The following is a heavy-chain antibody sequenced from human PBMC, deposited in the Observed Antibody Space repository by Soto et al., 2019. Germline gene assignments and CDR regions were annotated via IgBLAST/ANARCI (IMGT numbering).Heavy chain of an antibody. CDR1: GDTFNNHA. CDR3: ARVDSILLEGEDWFDP. CDR2: IIPMFRTT. V-gene: IGHV1-69*18. J-gene: IGHJ5*02. Sequence: QVQLVQSGAEVKKPGSSARVSCKASGDTFNNHAFSWVRQAPGQGLEWMGSIIPMFRTTDYAQRFQGRVTITADESTTAGYLELISLRSDDTAIYYCARVDSILLEGEDWFDPWGHGTLVTVSS. D-gene: IGHD3-16*01.